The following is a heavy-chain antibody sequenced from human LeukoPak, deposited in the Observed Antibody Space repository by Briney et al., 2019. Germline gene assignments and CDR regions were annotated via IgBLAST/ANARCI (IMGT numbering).Heavy chain of an antibody. D-gene: IGHD3-10*01. J-gene: IGHJ5*02. V-gene: IGHV4-34*01. CDR3: ARSGSGSLNWFDP. CDR2: INHSGST. Sequence: SETLSLTCAVYGGSFSGYYGSWIRQPPGKGLEWIGEINHSGSTNYNPSLKSRVTISVDTSKNQFSLKLSSVTAADTAVYYCARSGSGSLNWFDPWGQGTLVTVSS. CDR1: GGSFSGYY.